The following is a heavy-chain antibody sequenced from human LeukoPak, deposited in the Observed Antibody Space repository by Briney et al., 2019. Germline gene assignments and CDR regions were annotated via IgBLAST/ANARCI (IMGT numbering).Heavy chain of an antibody. D-gene: IGHD3-16*01. CDR2: ISGSGDST. V-gene: IGHV3-23*01. J-gene: IGHJ3*01. CDR1: GFTFSSYS. Sequence: GGSLRLSCAASGFTFSSYSMNWVRQAPGEGLEWVSTISGSGDSTYYADSVKGRFTISRDNFKSTLYLQMNSLRAEDTAVYYCAKMTGGVDYWGQGTMVTVSS. CDR3: AKMTGGVDY.